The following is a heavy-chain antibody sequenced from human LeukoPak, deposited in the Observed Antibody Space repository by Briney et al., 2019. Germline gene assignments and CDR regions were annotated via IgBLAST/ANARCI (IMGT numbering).Heavy chain of an antibody. Sequence: GGSLRLSCAASAFTFSSYSMNWVRQAPGKGLEWVSSISSSGSYIYYADSVKGRFTISRDNAKTSLFLQMNSLRAEDTAVYYCARDLSGITGYTYGRGIDYWGQGTLVTVSS. J-gene: IGHJ4*02. D-gene: IGHD5-18*01. CDR3: ARDLSGITGYTYGRGIDY. CDR1: AFTFSSYS. CDR2: ISSSGSYI. V-gene: IGHV3-21*01.